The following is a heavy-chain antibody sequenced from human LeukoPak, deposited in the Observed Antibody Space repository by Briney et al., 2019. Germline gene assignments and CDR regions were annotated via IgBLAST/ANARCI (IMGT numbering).Heavy chain of an antibody. V-gene: IGHV3-7*01. J-gene: IGHJ4*02. CDR1: GFTFSSYW. CDR3: ARSGPICSGGSCYYRY. Sequence: SGGSLRLSCAAPGFTFSSYWMSWVRQAPGKGLEWVANIKQDGSEKYYVDSVKGRFTISRDNAKNSLYLQMNSLRAEDTAVYYCARSGPICSGGSCYYRYWGQGTLVTVSS. D-gene: IGHD2-15*01. CDR2: IKQDGSEK.